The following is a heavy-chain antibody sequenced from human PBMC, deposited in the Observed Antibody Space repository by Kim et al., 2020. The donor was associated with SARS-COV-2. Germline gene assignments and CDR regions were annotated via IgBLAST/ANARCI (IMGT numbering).Heavy chain of an antibody. CDR3: ASWQTGDTAMSDY. D-gene: IGHD5-18*01. V-gene: IGHV4-30-2*04. J-gene: IGHJ4*02. Sequence: YDTTLKRRVTISVDTSKNQFSLKLSSVTAADTAVYYCASWQTGDTAMSDYWGQGTLVTVSS.